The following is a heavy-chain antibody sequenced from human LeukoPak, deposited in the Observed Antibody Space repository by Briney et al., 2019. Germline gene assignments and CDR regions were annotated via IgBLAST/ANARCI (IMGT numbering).Heavy chain of an antibody. J-gene: IGHJ6*02. CDR2: MNPNSGNT. D-gene: IGHD2-15*01. CDR3: ATPPDVVVVAATRKYYYGMDV. V-gene: IGHV1-8*01. CDR1: GYTFTSYD. Sequence: ASVKVSCKASGYTFTSYDINWVRQATGQGLEWMGWMNPNSGNTGYAQKFQGRVTMTRNTSISTAYMELSSLRSEDTAVYYCATPPDVVVVAATRKYYYGMDVWGQGTTVTVSS.